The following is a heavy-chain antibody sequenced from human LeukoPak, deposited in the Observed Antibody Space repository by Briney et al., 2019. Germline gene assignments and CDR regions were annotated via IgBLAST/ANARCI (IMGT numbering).Heavy chain of an antibody. J-gene: IGHJ2*01. D-gene: IGHD3-10*01. CDR1: GYTFTAHY. Sequence: ASVKVPCGASGYTFTAHYIHWVRQAPAQGLEWMGWIDPNSGGTNYAQKFLGSVTMTGDTSINTAFMELSRLRSDDTAIYYCARGRGTTMVRGVITNYFDLWGRGSLVTVSS. CDR2: IDPNSGGT. V-gene: IGHV1-2*02. CDR3: ARGRGTTMVRGVITNYFDL.